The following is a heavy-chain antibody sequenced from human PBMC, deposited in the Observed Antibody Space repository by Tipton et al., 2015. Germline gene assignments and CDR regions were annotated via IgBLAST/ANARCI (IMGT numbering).Heavy chain of an antibody. CDR1: GGSFSGYY. J-gene: IGHJ6*02. CDR2: INHSGST. CDR3: ARHGVFYYYGMDV. D-gene: IGHD6-13*01. Sequence: TLSLTCAVYGGSFSGYYWSWIRQPPGKGLEWIGEINHSGSTNYNPSLKSRVTISVDTSKNQFSLKLTSVTAADASVYYCARHGVFYYYGMDVWGQGTTVTVSS. V-gene: IGHV4-34*01.